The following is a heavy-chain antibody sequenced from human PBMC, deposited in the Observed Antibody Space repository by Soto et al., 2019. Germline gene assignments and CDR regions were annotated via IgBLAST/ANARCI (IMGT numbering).Heavy chain of an antibody. Sequence: PGGPLRLSCAASRFTSGYHAMNWVRQAPGKGLEWVSTISSNGENTHYADSVKGRFIISSDNYSKTVALQMNSLRVEDTAIYYCVSWVSAHYVSWGQGTLVNVSS. V-gene: IGHV3-23*01. CDR3: VSWVSAHYVS. CDR2: ISSNGENT. J-gene: IGHJ5*01. CDR1: RFTSGYHA. D-gene: IGHD3-10*02.